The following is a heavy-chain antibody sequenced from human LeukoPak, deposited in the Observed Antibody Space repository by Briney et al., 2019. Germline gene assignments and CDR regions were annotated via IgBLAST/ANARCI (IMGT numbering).Heavy chain of an antibody. Sequence: PSETLSLTCTVSGGSIGSYYWSWIRQPPGKALEWIGYIYYSGSTNYNPSLKSRVTISVDTSKNQFSLKLSSVTAADTAVYYCARGPPHYDFWSGYAGYFDYWGQGTLVTVSS. D-gene: IGHD3-3*01. CDR1: GGSIGSYY. CDR2: IYYSGST. J-gene: IGHJ4*02. CDR3: ARGPPHYDFWSGYAGYFDY. V-gene: IGHV4-59*12.